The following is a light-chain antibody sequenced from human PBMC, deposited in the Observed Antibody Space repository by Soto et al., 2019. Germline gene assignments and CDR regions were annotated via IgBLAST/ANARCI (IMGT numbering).Light chain of an antibody. CDR2: DAS. J-gene: IGKJ4*01. CDR1: QSVSRY. CDR3: QHRSDWPPT. V-gene: IGKV3-11*01. Sequence: EIVLTQSPATLSLSPGERATLSCRASQSVSRYLAWYQQKPGQAPRLLIYDASNRATGIPARFSGSGSETDFTLTISRLEPEYVEVYYCQHRSDWPPTFGGGTKVQIK.